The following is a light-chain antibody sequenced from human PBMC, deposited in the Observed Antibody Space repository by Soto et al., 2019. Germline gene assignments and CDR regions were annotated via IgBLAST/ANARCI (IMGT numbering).Light chain of an antibody. V-gene: IGKV1-5*01. J-gene: IGKJ1*01. CDR3: QQYYSYPWT. Sequence: GDRVTITCLASQSISTWLAWYQQKPGKAPKLLIYGASSLASGVPSRFSGSGSGTDFTLTVSSLQPEDFATYYCQQYYSYPWTFGQGTKVDIK. CDR1: QSISTW. CDR2: GAS.